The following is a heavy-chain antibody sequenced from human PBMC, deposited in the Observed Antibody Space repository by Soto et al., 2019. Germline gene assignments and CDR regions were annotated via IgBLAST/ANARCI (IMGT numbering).Heavy chain of an antibody. CDR2: ISSSSSYT. V-gene: IGHV3-11*06. Sequence: QVQLVESGGGLVKPGGSLRLSCAAAGFTCSDYYMIWIRQAPGTGLEWVSYISSSSSYTNYADSVKGRFTSSRDNAQNSLYLQMNSLRAAVTAVYYCATSPGTTLDVWGQGTTVTVSS. J-gene: IGHJ6*02. CDR3: ATSPGTTLDV. D-gene: IGHD1-7*01. CDR1: GFTCSDYY.